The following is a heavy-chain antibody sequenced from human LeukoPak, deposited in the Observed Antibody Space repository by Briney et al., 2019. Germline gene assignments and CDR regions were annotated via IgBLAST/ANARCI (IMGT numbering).Heavy chain of an antibody. CDR3: ARASSSGWFDP. Sequence: ASETLSLTCTVSGGSISSYYWSWIRQPPGKGLEWIGYIYYSGSTNYNPSLKSRVTISVDTSKNQFSLKLSPVTAADTAVYYCARASSSGWFDPWGQGTLVTVSS. J-gene: IGHJ5*02. D-gene: IGHD6-6*01. CDR1: GGSISSYY. V-gene: IGHV4-59*08. CDR2: IYYSGST.